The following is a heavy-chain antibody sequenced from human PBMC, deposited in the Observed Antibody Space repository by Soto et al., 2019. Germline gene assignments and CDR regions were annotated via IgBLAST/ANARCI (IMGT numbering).Heavy chain of an antibody. J-gene: IGHJ4*02. CDR1: GFTFGSYS. D-gene: IGHD3-3*01. Sequence: PGGSPRLSCAASGFTFGSYSMNWVRQAPGKGLEWVSSISSSSSYIYYADSVKGRFTISRDNAKNSLYLQMNSLRAEDTAVYYCAREVLRFLEWLPNEKTYFDYWGQGTVVTVAS. V-gene: IGHV3-21*01. CDR2: ISSSSSYI. CDR3: AREVLRFLEWLPNEKTYFDY.